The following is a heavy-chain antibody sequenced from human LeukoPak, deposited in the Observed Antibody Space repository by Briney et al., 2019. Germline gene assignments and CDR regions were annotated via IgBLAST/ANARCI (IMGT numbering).Heavy chain of an antibody. V-gene: IGHV1-18*01. CDR3: ARDVTYYDFWSGYYHFDY. J-gene: IGHJ4*02. CDR1: GYTFTSYG. CDR2: ISAYNGNT. Sequence: GASAKVSCKASGYTFTSYGISWVRQAPGQGLEWMGWISAYNGNTNYAQKLQGRVTMTTDTSTSTAYMELRSLRSDDTAVYYCARDVTYYDFWSGYYHFDYWGQGTLVTVSS. D-gene: IGHD3-3*01.